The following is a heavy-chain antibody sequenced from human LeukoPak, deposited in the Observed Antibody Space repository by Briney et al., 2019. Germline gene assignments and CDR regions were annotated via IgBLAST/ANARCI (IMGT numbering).Heavy chain of an antibody. CDR2: IYYSGST. D-gene: IGHD3-10*01. CDR3: ARVLVRGVITYFDY. Sequence: SETLPLTCTVSGGSISSYYWSWIRQPPGKGLEWIGYIYYSGSTNYNPSLKSRVTISVDTSKNQFSLKLSSVTAADTAVYYCARVLVRGVITYFDYWGQGTLVTVSS. V-gene: IGHV4-59*12. CDR1: GGSISSYY. J-gene: IGHJ4*02.